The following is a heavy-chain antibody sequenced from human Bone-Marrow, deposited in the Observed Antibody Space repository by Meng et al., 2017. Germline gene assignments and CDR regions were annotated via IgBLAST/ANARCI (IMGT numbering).Heavy chain of an antibody. Sequence: QVQLQESGPGLVKPSETLSLTCTVSGGSISSYYWNWIRQPPGKGLEWIGYIYYSGSTKYNPSLKSRVTISVDTSKNQFSLKLSSVTAADTAVYYCARNPGTYYEEGFDPWGQGTLVTVSS. CDR3: ARNPGTYYEEGFDP. D-gene: IGHD1-26*01. V-gene: IGHV4-59*01. CDR1: GGSISSYY. J-gene: IGHJ5*02. CDR2: IYYSGST.